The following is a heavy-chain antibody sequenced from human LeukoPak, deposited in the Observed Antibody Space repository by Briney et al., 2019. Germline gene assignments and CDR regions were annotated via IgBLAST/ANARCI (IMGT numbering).Heavy chain of an antibody. D-gene: IGHD1-1*01. Sequence: SETLSLTCTVSGGSISSGSYYWSWIRQPAGKGLEWIGYIYYSGSTNYNPSLKSRVTISVDTSKNQFSLKLSSVTAADTAMYYCARDKGTYWGQGTLVTVSS. CDR3: ARDKGTY. J-gene: IGHJ4*02. CDR1: GGSISSGSYY. V-gene: IGHV4-61*10. CDR2: IYYSGST.